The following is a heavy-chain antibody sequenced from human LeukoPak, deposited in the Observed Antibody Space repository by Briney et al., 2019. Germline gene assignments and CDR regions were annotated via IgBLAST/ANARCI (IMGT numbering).Heavy chain of an antibody. CDR3: ARVMEGTLGGDFDY. V-gene: IGHV4-59*01. CDR1: DGSISSYY. D-gene: IGHD3-10*01. Sequence: SETLSLTCAASDGSISSYYWSWIRQPPGKGLEWVGYINYSGNTNYNPSLKSRVSVAVDTSKNQFSLELSSVTAADTAVYYCARVMEGTLGGDFDYWGQGTLVTVSS. J-gene: IGHJ4*02. CDR2: INYSGNT.